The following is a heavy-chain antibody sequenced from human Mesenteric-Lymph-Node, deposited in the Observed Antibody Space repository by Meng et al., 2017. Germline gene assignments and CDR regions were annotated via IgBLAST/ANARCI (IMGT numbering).Heavy chain of an antibody. J-gene: IGHJ4*02. CDR2: IYYSGST. V-gene: IGHV4-59*08. CDR1: GGSISSYY. CDR3: DASDYYYDSIGHY. D-gene: IGHD3-22*01. Sequence: SETLSLTCTVSGGSISSYYWSWIRQPPGKGLEWIGYIYYSGSTNYNPSLKSRVTISVDTSKNQFSLHLTSVTDADTAVYYCDASDYYYDSIGHYWGQGTLVTVSS.